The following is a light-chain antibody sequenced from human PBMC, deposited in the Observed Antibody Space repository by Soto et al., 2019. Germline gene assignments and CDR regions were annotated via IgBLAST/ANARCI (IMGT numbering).Light chain of an antibody. J-gene: IGKJ4*01. V-gene: IGKV3-11*01. CDR3: QQRRNWPLT. CDR1: QSVSSY. Sequence: EIALTQSPATLSLSPGERATLSCRASQSVSSYLAWYQQKPGQAPRLLIYDASNRATGIPARFSGSGSGTDFTLTISSLEAEDFAVYYCQQRRNWPLTFGGGTKVDIK. CDR2: DAS.